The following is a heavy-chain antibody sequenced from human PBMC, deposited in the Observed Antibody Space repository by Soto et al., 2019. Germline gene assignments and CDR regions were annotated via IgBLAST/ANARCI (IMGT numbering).Heavy chain of an antibody. Sequence: TSETLSLTCTVSGGSISSYYLSWIRQPPGKGLEWIGYIYYSGSTNYNPSLKSRVTISVDTSKNQFSLKLSSVTAADTAVYYCAGMSLGYYYYGMDVWGQGTTVTVYS. CDR3: AGMSLGYYYYGMDV. CDR2: IYYSGST. V-gene: IGHV4-59*01. CDR1: GGSISSYY. J-gene: IGHJ6*02. D-gene: IGHD1-20*01.